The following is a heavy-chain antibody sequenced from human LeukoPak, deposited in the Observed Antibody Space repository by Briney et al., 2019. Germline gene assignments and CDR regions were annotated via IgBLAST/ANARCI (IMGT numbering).Heavy chain of an antibody. CDR2: IYPGDSDT. CDR3: ARHGSTGYCSSTSCPIDY. J-gene: IGHJ4*02. V-gene: IGHV5-51*01. CDR1: GYSFTSYW. D-gene: IGHD2-2*01. Sequence: GESLKISCQGSGYSFTSYWIGWVRQMPGKGLEWMGIIYPGDSDTRYSPSFQGQVTISADKSISTAYLQWSSLKASDTAMYYCARHGSTGYCSSTSCPIDYWGQGTLVTVSS.